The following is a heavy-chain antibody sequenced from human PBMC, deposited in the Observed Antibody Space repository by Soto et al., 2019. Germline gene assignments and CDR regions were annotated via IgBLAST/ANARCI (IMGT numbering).Heavy chain of an antibody. V-gene: IGHV3-74*01. Sequence: GGSLRLSCEASGFSIRDYWMHWVRQAPGEGLVWVSCINGDASSTTYADSVKGRFTIPRDDAKNTVYLQMTSLRAEDTAVYFCARDRSYAMEVWGKGNRVTV. CDR1: GFSIRDYW. CDR2: INGDASST. J-gene: IGHJ6*04. CDR3: ARDRSYAMEV.